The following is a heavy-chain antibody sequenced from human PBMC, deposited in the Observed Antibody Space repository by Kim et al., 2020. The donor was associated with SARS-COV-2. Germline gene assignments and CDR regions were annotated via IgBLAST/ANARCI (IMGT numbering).Heavy chain of an antibody. CDR1: GGSFSGYY. CDR3: ARGFDSYYYDSSGYYYDY. V-gene: IGHV4-34*01. CDR2: INHSGST. D-gene: IGHD3-22*01. Sequence: SETLSLTCAVYGGSFSGYYWSWIRQPPGKGLEWIGEINHSGSTNYNPSLKSRVTISVDTSKNQFSLKLSSVTAADTAVYYCARGFDSYYYDSSGYYYDYWGQGTLVTVSS. J-gene: IGHJ4*02.